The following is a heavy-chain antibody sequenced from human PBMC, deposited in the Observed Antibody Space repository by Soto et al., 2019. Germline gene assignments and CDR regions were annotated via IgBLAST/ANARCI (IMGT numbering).Heavy chain of an antibody. CDR1: GGPFSGYY. V-gene: IGHV4-34*01. Sequence: QVQLQQWGAGLLKPSETLSLTCAVYGGPFSGYYWNWIRQPPGKGLEWIGEIDHSGYTNYNPSLKSRVTISVDTSKNQFSLRLTSVTAADTAVYYCARVRDWFDPWGQGTLVTVSS. CDR3: ARVRDWFDP. CDR2: IDHSGYT. J-gene: IGHJ5*02. D-gene: IGHD3-3*01.